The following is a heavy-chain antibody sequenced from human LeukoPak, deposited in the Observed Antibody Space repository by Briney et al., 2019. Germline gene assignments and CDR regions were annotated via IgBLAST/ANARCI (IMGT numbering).Heavy chain of an antibody. CDR3: ARYGGYFTPFDY. J-gene: IGHJ4*02. CDR1: GGSISTYY. CDR2: IYYSGST. Sequence: SETLSPTCTVSGGSISTYYWSWIRQPPGKGLEWIGYIYYSGSTNYNPSLKSRVTISVDTSKNQFSLKLSSVTAADTAVYYCARYGGYFTPFDYWGQGTLVTVSS. V-gene: IGHV4-59*01. D-gene: IGHD5-12*01.